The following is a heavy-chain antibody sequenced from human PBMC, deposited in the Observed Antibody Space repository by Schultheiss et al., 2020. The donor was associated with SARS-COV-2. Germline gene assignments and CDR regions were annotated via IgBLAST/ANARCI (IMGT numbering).Heavy chain of an antibody. CDR1: AFTFSSSA. J-gene: IGHJ4*02. V-gene: IGHV3-23*01. CDR2: ISGSGGST. Sequence: GGSLRLSCAVSAFTFSSSAMTWVRQAPGKGLEWVSTISGSGGSTYYADSVKGRFTISRDNSKNTLYLQMNSLRAEDTAVYYCASVVDYYDSSGYYVRDYWGQGTLVTVSS. D-gene: IGHD3-22*01. CDR3: ASVVDYYDSSGYYVRDY.